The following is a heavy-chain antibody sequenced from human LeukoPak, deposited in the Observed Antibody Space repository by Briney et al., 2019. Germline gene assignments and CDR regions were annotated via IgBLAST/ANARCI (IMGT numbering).Heavy chain of an antibody. CDR2: ISSSSSYI. CDR3: ARVTGGDSNWFDP. Sequence: PGGSLRLSCAASGFTFSSYSMNWVRQAPGKGLEWVSSISSSSSYIYYADSVKGRFTISRDNAKNSLYLQMNSLRAEDTAVYYCARVTGGDSNWFDPWGQGTLVTVSS. D-gene: IGHD2-21*02. CDR1: GFTFSSYS. V-gene: IGHV3-21*01. J-gene: IGHJ5*02.